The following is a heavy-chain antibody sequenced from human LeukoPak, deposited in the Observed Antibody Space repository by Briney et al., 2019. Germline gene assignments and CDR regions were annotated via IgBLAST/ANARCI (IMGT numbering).Heavy chain of an antibody. CDR2: IINIAGST. V-gene: IGHV3-23*01. D-gene: IGHD3-10*01. Sequence: GGSLRLSCAASGFTFSSYAMSWVRQAPGKGLEWVSVIINIAGSTFYAVSVKGRFTISRDNSKNTLYLQMNSLRAEDTAVYYCAKRASGSGTSLYYFDYWGQGTLVTVSS. J-gene: IGHJ4*02. CDR3: AKRASGSGTSLYYFDY. CDR1: GFTFSSYA.